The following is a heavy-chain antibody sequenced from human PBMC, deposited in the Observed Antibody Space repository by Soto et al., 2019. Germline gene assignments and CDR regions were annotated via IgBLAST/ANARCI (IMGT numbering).Heavy chain of an antibody. D-gene: IGHD2-15*01. V-gene: IGHV4-30-4*01. Sequence: QVQLQESGPGLVKPSQTLSLTCTVSGGSISSGDYYWSWIRQPPGKGLEWIGYIYYSGSTYYNPSLISRFTISIDTSNTPFSLKLSSVTAANTAVYYCAKVIAFFIGGSCYSGTIDVLRQVTTVTFSS. CDR3: AKVIAFFIGGSCYSGTIDV. J-gene: IGHJ6*02. CDR1: GGSISSGDYY. CDR2: IYYSGST.